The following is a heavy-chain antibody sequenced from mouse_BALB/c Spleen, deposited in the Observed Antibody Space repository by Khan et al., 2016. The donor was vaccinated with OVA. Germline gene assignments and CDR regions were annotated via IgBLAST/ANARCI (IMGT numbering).Heavy chain of an antibody. D-gene: IGHD2-3*01. CDR2: IDPFNGGT. Sequence: VQLQQPGPELMKPGASVKISCKASGYSFTSYYIHWVKQSHGKGLEWIGYIDPFNGGTRYNQKFKGKATLTVDKSSSTAYMHLSSLTSEDSAVESGVYDGSGAWFAYWGQGTLVTVSA. J-gene: IGHJ3*01. CDR3: VYDGSGAWFAY. V-gene: IGHV1S135*01. CDR1: GYSFTSYY.